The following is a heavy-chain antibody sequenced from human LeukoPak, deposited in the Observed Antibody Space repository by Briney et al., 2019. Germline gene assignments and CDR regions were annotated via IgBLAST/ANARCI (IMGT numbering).Heavy chain of an antibody. D-gene: IGHD3-22*01. J-gene: IGHJ4*02. CDR2: IRSKSNSYAT. V-gene: IGHV3-73*01. CDR3: TRRSGDDSSGYYDN. CDR1: GFTFSGSA. Sequence: PGGSLRLSCAASGFTFSGSAMHWVRQASGKGLEWVGRIRSKSNSYATAYAASVKGRFTISRDDSKNTAYLQMNSLKTEDTAIYYCTRRSGDDSSGYYDNWGQGALVTVSS.